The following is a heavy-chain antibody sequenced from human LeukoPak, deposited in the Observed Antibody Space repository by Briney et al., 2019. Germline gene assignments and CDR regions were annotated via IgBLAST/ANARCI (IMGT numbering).Heavy chain of an antibody. J-gene: IGHJ4*02. CDR3: ARDFGSGRHEVDY. Sequence: GGSLRLSCAASGFTFSSHSMTWVRQAPGKGLEWVSSISSSSSYIYYADSVKGRFTISRDNAKNSLYLQMNSLRAEDTAVYYCARDFGSGRHEVDYWGQGTLVTVSS. D-gene: IGHD3-10*01. V-gene: IGHV3-21*01. CDR1: GFTFSSHS. CDR2: ISSSSSYI.